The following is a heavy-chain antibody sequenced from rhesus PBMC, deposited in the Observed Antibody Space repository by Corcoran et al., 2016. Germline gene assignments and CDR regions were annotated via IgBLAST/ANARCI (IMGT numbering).Heavy chain of an antibody. D-gene: IGHD1-44*01. CDR1: GYTFTYYY. CDR2: INPYSGNT. V-gene: IGHV1S2*01. CDR3: TRSAGRDWYFDL. J-gene: IGHJ2*01. Sequence: QVQLVQSGAEVKKPGSSGKVSCKASGYTFTYYYIHCVRQAPSQGLEWMGWINPYSGNTKYAQKVQGRVTVTRDTSTSTAYMELSSLRSEDTAVYYCTRSAGRDWYFDLWGPGTPITISS.